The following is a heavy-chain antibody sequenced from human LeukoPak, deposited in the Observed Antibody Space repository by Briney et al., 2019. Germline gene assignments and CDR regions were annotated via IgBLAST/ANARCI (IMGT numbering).Heavy chain of an antibody. CDR1: GGTFSSYA. J-gene: IGHJ4*02. CDR2: IIPIFGTA. Sequence: SVKVSCKASGGTFSSYAISWVRQAPGQGLEWMGGIIPIFGTANYAQKFQGRVTITTDESTSTAYMELSSLRSEDTAVYYCARVAGTIFSSYYFDYWGQGTLVTVSS. D-gene: IGHD1-7*01. V-gene: IGHV1-69*05. CDR3: ARVAGTIFSSYYFDY.